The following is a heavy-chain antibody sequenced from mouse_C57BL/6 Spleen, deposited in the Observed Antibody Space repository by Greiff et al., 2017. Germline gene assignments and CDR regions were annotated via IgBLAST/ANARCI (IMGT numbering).Heavy chain of an antibody. V-gene: IGHV1-18*01. CDR3: ARSGEYGYDEWFAY. Sequence: EVQLQQSGPELVKPGASVKIPCKASGYTFTDYNMDWVKQSHGKSLEWIGDINPNNGGTIYNQKFKGKATLTVDKSSSTAYMELRSLTSEDTAVYYWARSGEYGYDEWFAYWGQGTLVTVSA. D-gene: IGHD2-2*01. CDR2: INPNNGGT. J-gene: IGHJ3*01. CDR1: GYTFTDYN.